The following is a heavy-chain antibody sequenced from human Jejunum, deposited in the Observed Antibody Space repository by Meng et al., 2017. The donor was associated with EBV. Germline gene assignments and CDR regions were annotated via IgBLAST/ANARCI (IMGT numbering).Heavy chain of an antibody. J-gene: IGHJ4*02. CDR2: IHHSGST. D-gene: IGHD5-24*01. CDR1: GGSISTDNW. Sequence: VQLRGPGPGLVKPSRTLSLTCAVSGGSISTDNWWSWVRQPPGKGLEYIGEIHHSGSTKYNPSLKSRVTISVDKSNNHFSLKLSSVTAADTAVYYCARDRGVEDYWGQGTLVTVSS. V-gene: IGHV4-4*02. CDR3: ARDRGVEDY.